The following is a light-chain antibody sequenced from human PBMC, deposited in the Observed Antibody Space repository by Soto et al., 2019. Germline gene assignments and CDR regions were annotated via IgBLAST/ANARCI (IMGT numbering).Light chain of an antibody. V-gene: IGKV3-20*01. CDR1: QSVVTSQ. CDR2: GAS. CDR3: QQFASSPRT. Sequence: EIVLTQYPGTLSLSPGERATLFCRASQSVVTSQLAWYQQKPGQAPRLLIGASSRATGVPDRFIASGSGTDFTLTISRLEPEDFAGYYCQQFASSPRTFCRGTTVEI. J-gene: IGKJ1*01.